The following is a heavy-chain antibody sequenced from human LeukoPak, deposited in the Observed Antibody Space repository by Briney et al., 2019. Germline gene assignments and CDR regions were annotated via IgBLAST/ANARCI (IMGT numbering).Heavy chain of an antibody. CDR2: IYPGDSDT. Sequence: GESLKISCKGSGYSFSNYWIGWVRQMPGKGLEWMGIIYPGDSDTRYSPSFQGQVTISADKSISTAYLQWSSLKASDTAMYYCARQVWVATTVGTEGYFDYWGREPWSPSPQ. D-gene: IGHD5-12*01. CDR1: GYSFSNYW. CDR3: ARQVWVATTVGTEGYFDY. V-gene: IGHV5-51*01. J-gene: IGHJ4*02.